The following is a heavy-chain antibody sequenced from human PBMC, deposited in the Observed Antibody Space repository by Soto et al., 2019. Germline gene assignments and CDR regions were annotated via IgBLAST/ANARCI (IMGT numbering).Heavy chain of an antibody. D-gene: IGHD3-22*01. CDR1: GYTFTGYY. Sequence: ASVKVSCKASGYTFTGYYMHWVRQAPGQGLEWMGWINPNSGGTNYAQKFQGWVTMTRDTSISTAYMELSRLRSDDTAVYYCGRVLPDYYDSSGSFDYWGQGTLVTVSS. CDR2: INPNSGGT. V-gene: IGHV1-2*04. CDR3: GRVLPDYYDSSGSFDY. J-gene: IGHJ4*02.